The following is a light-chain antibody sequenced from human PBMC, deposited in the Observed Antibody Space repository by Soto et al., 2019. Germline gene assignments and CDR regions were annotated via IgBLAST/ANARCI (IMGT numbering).Light chain of an antibody. CDR2: SNN. Sequence: QLVLTQPPSASGTPGQRVTISCSGSSSNIGSNTVSWYQQLPGTAPKLLIYSNNQRPSGVPDRFSGSKSGTSASLAINGLQSEDEADFYCAAWDDSLNGVLFGGGTKVTVL. V-gene: IGLV1-44*01. J-gene: IGLJ2*01. CDR3: AAWDDSLNGVL. CDR1: SSNIGSNT.